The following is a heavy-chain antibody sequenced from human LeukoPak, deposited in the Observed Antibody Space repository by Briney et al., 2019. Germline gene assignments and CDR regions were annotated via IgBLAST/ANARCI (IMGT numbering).Heavy chain of an antibody. Sequence: SETLSLTCAVYGGSFSGYYWSWIRQPPGKGLEWIGEINHSGSTNYNPSLKSRVTISVDTSRNQFSLKLSSVTAADTAVYYCARAPYCSSTSCYKGYGEFDYWGQGTLVTVSS. CDR3: ARAPYCSSTSCYKGYGEFDY. V-gene: IGHV4-34*01. CDR1: GGSFSGYY. J-gene: IGHJ4*02. CDR2: INHSGST. D-gene: IGHD2-2*02.